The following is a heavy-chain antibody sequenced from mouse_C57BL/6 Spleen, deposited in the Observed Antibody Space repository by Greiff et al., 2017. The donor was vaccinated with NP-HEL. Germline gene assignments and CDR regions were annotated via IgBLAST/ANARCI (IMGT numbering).Heavy chain of an antibody. V-gene: IGHV2-3*01. J-gene: IGHJ3*01. D-gene: IGHD4-1*01. CDR2: IWGDGST. CDR1: GFSLTSYG. CDR3: AKVGWDAGFAY. Sequence: VKLMESGPGLVAPSQSLSITCTVSGFSLTSYGVSWVRQPPGQGLEWLGVIWGDGSTNYHSALISRLSISKDNSKSQVFLNLNSLQTDDTATYYCAKVGWDAGFAYWGQGTLVTVSA.